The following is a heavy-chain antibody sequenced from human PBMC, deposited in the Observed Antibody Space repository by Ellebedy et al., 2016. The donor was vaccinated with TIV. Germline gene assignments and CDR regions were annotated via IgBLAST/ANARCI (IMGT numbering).Heavy chain of an antibody. Sequence: GESLKISCAASGFTFSEYVMAWVRQVPGKGLEWVSAVSESGGRTFYADSVKGRFTISRDNSKNTLFLQMNSLTAGDTAVYYCTKRADNWGFFDYWGQGTLVTVSS. CDR2: VSESGGRT. CDR1: GFTFSEYV. CDR3: TKRADNWGFFDY. D-gene: IGHD1-1*01. J-gene: IGHJ4*02. V-gene: IGHV3-23*01.